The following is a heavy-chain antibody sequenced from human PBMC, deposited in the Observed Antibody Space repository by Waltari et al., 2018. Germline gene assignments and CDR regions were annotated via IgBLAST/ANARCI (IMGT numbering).Heavy chain of an antibody. CDR3: ARDNGSGPAAIRRSIAVAGYYYYGMDV. V-gene: IGHV1-69*04. D-gene: IGHD2-2*02. Sequence: QVQMVQSGAEVKKPGSSVKVSCKASGGTFSSYDISRVRQSTGLGPEWMGRLIPILGIAHYAQKFQGRVTITEDKSTSTAYMELSRLRSEDTAVYYCARDNGSGPAAIRRSIAVAGYYYYGMDVWGQGTTVTVSS. J-gene: IGHJ6*02. CDR2: LIPILGIA. CDR1: GGTFSSYD.